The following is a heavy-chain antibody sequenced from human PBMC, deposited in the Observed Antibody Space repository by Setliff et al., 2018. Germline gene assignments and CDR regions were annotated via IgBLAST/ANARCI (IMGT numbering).Heavy chain of an antibody. CDR2: ILHSGST. Sequence: SETLSLTCAVYGGSFSGYYWSWLRHPPEKRLGWIGEILHSGSTNYNPSLKSRVTISMDTSKNQFSLKVSSVTAADTAVYDCARSFSRREKFLLDYWGQGALVTVSS. CDR1: GGSFSGYY. J-gene: IGHJ4*02. V-gene: IGHV4-34*12. CDR3: ARSFSRREKFLLDY.